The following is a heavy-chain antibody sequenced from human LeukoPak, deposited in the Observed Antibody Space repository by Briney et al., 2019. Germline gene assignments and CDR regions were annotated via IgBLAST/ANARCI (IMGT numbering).Heavy chain of an antibody. CDR1: GFSLSTSGVG. CDR3: AHRSSSCGTFDP. D-gene: IGHD6-13*01. J-gene: IGHJ5*02. Sequence: SGPTLANPTQTLTLTCTFSGFSLSTSGVGVGWIRQPPGKTLEWLALIYWNDDKRYSPSLKSRLTITKDTSKNQVVLTMTNMDPVDTATYYCAHRSSSCGTFDPWGQGTLVTVSS. V-gene: IGHV2-5*01. CDR2: IYWNDDK.